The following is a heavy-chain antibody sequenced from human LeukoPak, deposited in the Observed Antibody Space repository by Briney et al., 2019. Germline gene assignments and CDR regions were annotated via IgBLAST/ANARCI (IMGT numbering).Heavy chain of an antibody. CDR2: IYYSGST. V-gene: IGHV4-30-4*01. J-gene: IGHJ4*02. CDR3: ARKGDYYDSSGYSYPFDY. CDR1: GGSISSGDYY. D-gene: IGHD3-22*01. Sequence: SETLSLTCTVSGGSISSGDYYWSWIRQPPGKGLEWIGYIYYSGSTYYNPSLKSRVTISVDTSKNQFSLKLSSVTAADTAVYYCARKGDYYDSSGYSYPFDYWGQGTLVTVSS.